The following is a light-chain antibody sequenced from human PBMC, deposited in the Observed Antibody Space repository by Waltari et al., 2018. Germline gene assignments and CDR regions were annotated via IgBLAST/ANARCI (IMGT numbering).Light chain of an antibody. Sequence: DIQMTQSPSTLSASVRDTVTNTCRASQSISHWLAWYQQKPGKAPKLLIYKTSILERGVPSRFSGVGSETEFALTISILQPDDFATYHCQQYHTFYSFGQGTKLEIK. CDR1: QSISHW. CDR2: KTS. J-gene: IGKJ2*03. CDR3: QQYHTFYS. V-gene: IGKV1-5*03.